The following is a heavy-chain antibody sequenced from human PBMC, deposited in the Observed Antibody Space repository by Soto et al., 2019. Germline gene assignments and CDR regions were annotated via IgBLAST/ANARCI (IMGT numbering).Heavy chain of an antibody. J-gene: IGHJ5*02. V-gene: IGHV3-48*02. CDR3: ARDQTQWLVQGSWFDP. Sequence: CSLRLSCAASGFTFSSYSMNWVRQAPGKGLEWVSYISSSSSTIYYADSVKGRFTISRDNAKNSLYLQMNSLRDEDTAVYYCARDQTQWLVQGSWFDPWGQGTLVTVSS. CDR1: GFTFSSYS. CDR2: ISSSSSTI. D-gene: IGHD6-19*01.